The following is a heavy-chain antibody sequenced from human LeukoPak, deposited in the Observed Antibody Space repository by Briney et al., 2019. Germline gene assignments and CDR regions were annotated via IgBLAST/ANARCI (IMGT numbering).Heavy chain of an antibody. J-gene: IGHJ6*02. V-gene: IGHV3-15*01. CDR1: GFTFSNAW. D-gene: IGHD3-3*01. Sequence: GGSLRLSCAASGFTFSNAWMSWVRQAPGKGLEWVGRIKSKTDDGTTDYAAPVKGRFTISRDDSKNTLYLQMNSLKTEDTAVYYCTTDLDFWSGYYLSYYGMDVWGQGTTVTVSS. CDR2: IKSKTDDGTT. CDR3: TTDLDFWSGYYLSYYGMDV.